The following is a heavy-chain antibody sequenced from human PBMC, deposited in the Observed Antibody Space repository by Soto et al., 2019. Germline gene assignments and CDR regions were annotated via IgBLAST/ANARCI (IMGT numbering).Heavy chain of an antibody. J-gene: IGHJ3*02. Sequence: PSETLSLTCTVSGASIRTYYWSWLRQAPGKGLEWIGYIYYSGGANYNPSLSSRVTISIDTSRNQLSLKLNAVTAADTAVYYCARDHPPGHSYGPDALDIWGRGTMVT. D-gene: IGHD5-18*01. V-gene: IGHV4-59*01. CDR2: IYYSGGA. CDR1: GASIRTYY. CDR3: ARDHPPGHSYGPDALDI.